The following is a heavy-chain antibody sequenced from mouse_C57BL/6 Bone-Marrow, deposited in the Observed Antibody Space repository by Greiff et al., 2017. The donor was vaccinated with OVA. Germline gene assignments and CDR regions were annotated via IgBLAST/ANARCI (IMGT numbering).Heavy chain of an antibody. D-gene: IGHD2-3*01. V-gene: IGHV1-26*01. CDR2: INPNNGGT. Sequence: LVKPGASVKISCKASGYTFTDYYMNWVKQSHGKSLEWIGDINPNNGGTSYNQKFKGKTTLTVDKSSSTAYMELRSLTSEDSAVYYCARHLYDGYPFDYWGQGTTLTVSS. CDR1: GYTFTDYY. J-gene: IGHJ2*01. CDR3: ARHLYDGYPFDY.